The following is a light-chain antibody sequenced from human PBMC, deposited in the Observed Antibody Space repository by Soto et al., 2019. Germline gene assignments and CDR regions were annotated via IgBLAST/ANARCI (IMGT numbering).Light chain of an antibody. CDR2: EDT. CDR3: CSYAGSGTFV. Sequence: QSALTQPASVSGSPGQSITISCTGTSSDVGSYDLVSWYQQPPGKAPKLMIYEDTKRPSGISTRFSGSKSGSAASLTISGLQAEDEADYYCCSYAGSGTFVFGTGTKLTVL. J-gene: IGLJ1*01. CDR1: SSDVGSYDL. V-gene: IGLV2-23*01.